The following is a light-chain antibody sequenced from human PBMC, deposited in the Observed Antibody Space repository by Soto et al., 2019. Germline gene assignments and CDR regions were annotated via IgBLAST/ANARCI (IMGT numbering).Light chain of an antibody. CDR2: EGS. V-gene: IGLV2-23*01. J-gene: IGLJ1*01. Sequence: QSVLTQPASWSGSPGQSITISCTGTSSVVGSYNLVSWYQQHPGKAPKLMIYEGSKRPSGVSNRFSGSKSGNTASLTISGLQAEDEADYYCCSYAGSSTYVFGTGTKVTVL. CDR1: SSVVGSYNL. CDR3: CSYAGSSTYV.